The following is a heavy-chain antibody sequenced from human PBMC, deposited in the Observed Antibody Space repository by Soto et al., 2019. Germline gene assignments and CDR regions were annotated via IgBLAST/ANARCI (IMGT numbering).Heavy chain of an antibody. V-gene: IGHV3-48*03. CDR3: ARVGYYNDRGAFDI. CDR1: GFTFSSYE. CDR2: ISSSGSTT. Sequence: GGSLRLSCAASGFTFSSYEMNWVRLAPGKGLEWVSYISSSGSTTYYVDTVKGRFTISRDNAKNSLYLQMNSLRAEDTAVYYCARVGYYNDRGAFDIWGQGKMVTVSS. J-gene: IGHJ3*02. D-gene: IGHD3-9*01.